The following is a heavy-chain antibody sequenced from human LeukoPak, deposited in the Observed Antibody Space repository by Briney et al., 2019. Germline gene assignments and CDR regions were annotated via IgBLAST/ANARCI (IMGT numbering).Heavy chain of an antibody. J-gene: IGHJ4*02. CDR2: ISGSGGST. CDR3: ARDWDILTFFFDH. Sequence: GGSLRLSCAASGFTFSSYAMSWVRQAPGKGLEWVSAISGSGGSTYYADSVKGRFTISRDNSKNTLYLQMNSLRAEDTAVYYCARDWDILTFFFDHWGQGTLVTVSS. D-gene: IGHD3-9*01. V-gene: IGHV3-23*01. CDR1: GFTFSSYA.